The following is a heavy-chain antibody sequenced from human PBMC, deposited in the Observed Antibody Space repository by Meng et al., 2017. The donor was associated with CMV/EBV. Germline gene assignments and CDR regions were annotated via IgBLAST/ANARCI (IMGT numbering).Heavy chain of an antibody. CDR2: MNPNSGNT. CDR3: ARPLTGNYQSGMDV. D-gene: IGHD3-9*01. Sequence: ASVKVSCKASGYTFTSYDINWVRQATGQGLEWMGWMNPNSGNTGYAQKFQGRVTMTRNTSISTAYMELSSLRSEDTAVYYCARPLTGNYQSGMDVWGQGTTVTVSS. J-gene: IGHJ6*02. V-gene: IGHV1-8*01. CDR1: GYTFTSYD.